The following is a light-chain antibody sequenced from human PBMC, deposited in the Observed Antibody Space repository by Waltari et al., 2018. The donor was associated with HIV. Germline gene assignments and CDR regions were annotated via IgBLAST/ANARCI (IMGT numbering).Light chain of an antibody. CDR2: GAS. Sequence: EIVLTQSPGTLSLSPGERATLSCRASQSVSSSYLACYQQKPGQTPRPLIYGASSRATGIPDRFSGSGSGTDFTLTISRLEPEDFAVYYCQQYGSSPPLTFGPGTKVDIK. CDR3: QQYGSSPPLT. CDR1: QSVSSSY. V-gene: IGKV3-20*01. J-gene: IGKJ3*01.